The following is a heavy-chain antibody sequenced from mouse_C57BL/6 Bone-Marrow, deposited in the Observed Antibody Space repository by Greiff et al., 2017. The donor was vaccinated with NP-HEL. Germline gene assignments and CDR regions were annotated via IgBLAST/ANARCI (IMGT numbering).Heavy chain of an antibody. J-gene: IGHJ1*03. CDR1: GYTFTSYG. D-gene: IGHD2-3*01. CDR2: IYPRSGNT. V-gene: IGHV1-81*01. CDR3: ARTDGGNWYCEV. Sequence: QVQLQQSGAELARPGASVKLSCKASGYTFTSYGISWVKQRTGQGLESIGEIYPRSGNTYYNEKFKGKATLTADKSSSTAYMELRSLKSEDSAVYFCARTDGGNWYCEVWGTGTTVTVAS.